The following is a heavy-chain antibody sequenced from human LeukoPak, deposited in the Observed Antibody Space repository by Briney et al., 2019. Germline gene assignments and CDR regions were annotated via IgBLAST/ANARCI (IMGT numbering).Heavy chain of an antibody. CDR1: GGSISSYY. CDR3: ARDPGEWELPPRYFDL. J-gene: IGHJ2*01. D-gene: IGHD1-26*01. V-gene: IGHV4-59*01. CDR2: IYYSGST. Sequence: PSETLSLTCTVSGGSISSYYWSWIRQPPGKGLEWIGYIYYSGSTNYNPSLKSRVTISVDTSKNQFSLKLCSVTAADTAVYYCARDPGEWELPPRYFDLWGRGTLVTVSS.